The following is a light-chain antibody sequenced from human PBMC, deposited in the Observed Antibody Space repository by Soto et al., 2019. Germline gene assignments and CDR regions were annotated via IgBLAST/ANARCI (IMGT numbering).Light chain of an antibody. Sequence: QSALTQPASVSGSPGQSITISCTGTSSDVGGYNYVSWYQQHPDKAPRLMIYEVNNRPSGVSNRFSGSKSGNTASLTISGLPAEDEGDYCCSSYTSNTFVVFGGGTKLTVL. CDR3: SSYTSNTFVV. V-gene: IGLV2-14*01. J-gene: IGLJ2*01. CDR2: EVN. CDR1: SSDVGGYNY.